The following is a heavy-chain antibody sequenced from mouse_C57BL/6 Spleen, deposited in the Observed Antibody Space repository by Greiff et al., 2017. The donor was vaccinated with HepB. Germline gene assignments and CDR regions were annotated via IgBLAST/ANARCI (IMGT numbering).Heavy chain of an antibody. J-gene: IGHJ3*01. CDR3: ARSHYGSSPGFAY. V-gene: IGHV5-17*01. D-gene: IGHD1-1*01. CDR2: ISSGSSTI. CDR1: GFTFSDYG. Sequence: EVQLVESGGGLVKPGGSLKLSCAASGFTFSDYGMHWVRQAPEKGLEWVAYISSGSSTIYYADTVKGRFTISRDNAKNTLFLQMTSLRSEDTAMYYCARSHYGSSPGFAYWGQGTLVTVSA.